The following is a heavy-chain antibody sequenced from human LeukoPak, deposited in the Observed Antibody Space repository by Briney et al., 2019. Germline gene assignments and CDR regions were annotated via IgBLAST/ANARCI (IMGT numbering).Heavy chain of an antibody. V-gene: IGHV3-7*03. CDR3: ARIEYSSSLYYFDY. CDR1: GFTFSSYW. D-gene: IGHD6-6*01. CDR2: IKQDGSEK. Sequence: GGSLRLSCAASGFTFSSYWMSWVRQAPGKGLEWVANIKQDGSEKYYVDSVKGRFTISRDNAKNSLYLQMNSLRAEDTALYYCARIEYSSSLYYFDYWGQGTLVTVSS. J-gene: IGHJ4*02.